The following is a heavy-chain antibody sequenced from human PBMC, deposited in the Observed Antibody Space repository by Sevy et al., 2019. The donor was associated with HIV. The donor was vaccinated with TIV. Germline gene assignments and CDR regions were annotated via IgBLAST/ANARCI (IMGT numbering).Heavy chain of an antibody. J-gene: IGHJ3*02. V-gene: IGHV3-74*01. D-gene: IGHD1-26*01. CDR1: GFTFSSYW. CDR2: INSDGSST. Sequence: GGSLRLSCAASGFTFSSYWMHWVRQAPGKGLVWVSRINSDGSSTSYADSVKGRFTISRDNAKNTLYLQMNSLRAEDTAVYYCAREPFWVGATIDAFDIWGQGTMVTVSS. CDR3: AREPFWVGATIDAFDI.